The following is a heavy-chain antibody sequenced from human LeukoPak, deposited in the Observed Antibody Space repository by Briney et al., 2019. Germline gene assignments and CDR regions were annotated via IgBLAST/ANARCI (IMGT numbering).Heavy chain of an antibody. CDR2: IDPSDSYT. V-gene: IGHV5-10-1*01. Sequence: GESLKIFCKGSGYSFTSYWISWVRPMPGEGLEWMVRIDPSDSYTNDSPSFQGHVTISADKSISTAYLQWSSLKASDTAMYYCARHLDDYYDSSGLDYWGQGTLVTVSS. J-gene: IGHJ4*02. CDR1: GYSFTSYW. D-gene: IGHD3-22*01. CDR3: ARHLDDYYDSSGLDY.